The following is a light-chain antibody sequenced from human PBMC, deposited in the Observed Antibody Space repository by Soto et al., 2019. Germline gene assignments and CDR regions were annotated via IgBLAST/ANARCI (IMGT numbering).Light chain of an antibody. CDR1: SSDIASYKF. V-gene: IGLV2-14*01. CDR3: SSATNTDTLVV. Sequence: QSALTQPASVSGSPGQSITISCTGTSSDIASYKFVSWFQHHPGKAPKLLIYEVNNRPSGISNRFSGSKSGNTASLTISGLQPEDEANYCCSSATNTDTLVVFGGGTKVTVL. J-gene: IGLJ2*01. CDR2: EVN.